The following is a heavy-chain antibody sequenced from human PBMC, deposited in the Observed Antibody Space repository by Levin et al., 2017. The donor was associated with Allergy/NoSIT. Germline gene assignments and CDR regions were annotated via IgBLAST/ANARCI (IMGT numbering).Heavy chain of an antibody. Sequence: GGSLRLSCAASGFTFSSYGMHWVRQAPGKGLEWVAVISYDGSNKYYADSVKGRFTISRDNSKNTLYLQMNSLRAEDTAVYYCAKGYSGYDYVLYYYMDVWGKGTTVTVSS. CDR1: GFTFSSYG. CDR3: AKGYSGYDYVLYYYMDV. D-gene: IGHD5-12*01. V-gene: IGHV3-30*18. J-gene: IGHJ6*03. CDR2: ISYDGSNK.